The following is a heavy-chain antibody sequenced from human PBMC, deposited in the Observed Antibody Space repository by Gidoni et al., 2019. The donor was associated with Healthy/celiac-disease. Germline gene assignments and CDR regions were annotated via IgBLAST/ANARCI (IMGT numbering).Heavy chain of an antibody. CDR2: INHSGST. CDR3: ARRPWILRAFDI. CDR1: GGSFSGYY. V-gene: IGHV4-34*01. J-gene: IGHJ3*02. Sequence: QVQLQQWGAGLLKPSETLSLTCAVYGGSFSGYYWSWIRQPPGKGLEWIGEINHSGSTNYNPSLKSRVTISVDTSKNQFSLKLSSVTAADTAVYYCARRPWILRAFDIWGQGTMVTVSS. D-gene: IGHD5-18*01.